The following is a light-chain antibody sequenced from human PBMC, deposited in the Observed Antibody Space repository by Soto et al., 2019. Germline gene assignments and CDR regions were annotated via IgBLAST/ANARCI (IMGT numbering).Light chain of an antibody. CDR1: QSVSSSY. Sequence: EIVLTQSPGTLSLSPGERATLSCRASQSVSSSYLAWYQQKPGQAPRLLIYGASSRATGIPDRFSASGSGTDFTLTISRLEPEDFAVYYCQQYARSITFGQGTRLEI. CDR3: QQYARSIT. CDR2: GAS. V-gene: IGKV3-20*01. J-gene: IGKJ5*01.